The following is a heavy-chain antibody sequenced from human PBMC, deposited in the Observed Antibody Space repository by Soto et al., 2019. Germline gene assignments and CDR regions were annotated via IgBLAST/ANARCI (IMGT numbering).Heavy chain of an antibody. D-gene: IGHD5-12*01. CDR1: GGTFSSYT. CDR3: ATVGSGYEPNWFDP. Sequence: SVKVSCKASGGTFSSYTISWVRQAPGQGLEWMGKIIPILGIANYAQKFQGRVTITADKSTSTAYMELSSLRSEDTAVYYCATVGSGYEPNWFDPWGQGTLVTVSS. V-gene: IGHV1-69*02. CDR2: IIPILGIA. J-gene: IGHJ5*02.